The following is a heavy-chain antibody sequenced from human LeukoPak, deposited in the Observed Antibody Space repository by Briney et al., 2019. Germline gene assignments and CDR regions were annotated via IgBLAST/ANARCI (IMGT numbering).Heavy chain of an antibody. Sequence: GSSVKLSCKASGGTFSSYAISWVRQAPGQGLEWMGGIIPIFGTANYAQKFQGRVTITADKSTSTAYMELSSLRSEDTAVYYCASPEGYSYGTFDYWGQGTLVTVSS. CDR1: GGTFSSYA. V-gene: IGHV1-69*06. J-gene: IGHJ4*02. CDR2: IIPIFGTA. D-gene: IGHD5-18*01. CDR3: ASPEGYSYGTFDY.